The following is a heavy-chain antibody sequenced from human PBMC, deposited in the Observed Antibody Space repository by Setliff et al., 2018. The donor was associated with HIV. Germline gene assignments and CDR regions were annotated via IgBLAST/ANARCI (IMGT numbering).Heavy chain of an antibody. CDR3: ARGRGVLLWFGELANVFDI. D-gene: IGHD3-10*01. J-gene: IGHJ3*02. CDR2: MNPNSGDT. Sequence: ASVKVSCKASGFTFTTYDINWVRQSTGQGLEWMGWMNPNSGDTGYAQKFQGRVTMTRNTSITTACMELSSLRSEDTAVYYCARGRGVLLWFGELANVFDIWGQGTMVTVSS. CDR1: GFTFTTYD. V-gene: IGHV1-8*02.